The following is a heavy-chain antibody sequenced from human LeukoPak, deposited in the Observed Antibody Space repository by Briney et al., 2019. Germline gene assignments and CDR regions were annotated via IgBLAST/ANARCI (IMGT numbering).Heavy chain of an antibody. J-gene: IGHJ3*02. CDR1: GFTFSSYA. V-gene: IGHV3-23*01. Sequence: GGSLRLSCAASGFTFSSYAMRWVRQAPGKGLEWVSAISGSGGSTYYADSVKGRFTISRDNSKNTLYLQMNSLRAEDTAVYYCANFVGATPDAFDIWDQGTMVTFSS. CDR3: ANFVGATPDAFDI. D-gene: IGHD1-26*01. CDR2: ISGSGGST.